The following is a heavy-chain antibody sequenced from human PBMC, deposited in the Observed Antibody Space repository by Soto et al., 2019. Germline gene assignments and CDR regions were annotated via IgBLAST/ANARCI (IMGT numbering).Heavy chain of an antibody. CDR2: ISAYNGNT. V-gene: IGHV1-18*01. CDR1: GYTFTSYG. CDR3: ARVRGEYSGDYDFWSGYFTHYYYMDV. D-gene: IGHD3-3*01. J-gene: IGHJ6*03. Sequence: ASVKVSCKASGYTFTSYGISWVRQAPGQGLEWMGWISAYNGNTNYAQKLQGRVTMTTDTSTSKAYMELRSLRSDDTAVYYCARVRGEYSGDYDFWSGYFTHYYYMDVWGKGTTVTVSS.